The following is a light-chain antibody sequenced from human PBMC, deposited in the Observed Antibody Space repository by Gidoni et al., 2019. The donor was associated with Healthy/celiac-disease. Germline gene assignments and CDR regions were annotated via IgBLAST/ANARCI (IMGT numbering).Light chain of an antibody. CDR2: KAS. J-gene: IGKJ1*01. V-gene: IGKV1-5*03. CDR3: QQYNSYWT. Sequence: DIQMTQSPSTLSASVGDRVTITCRASQSISSWLAWYQQKPGKAPKLLISKASSLESGVPSRFSGSGSVTEFTLTISSLQPDDFATYYCQQYNSYWTFGQGTKVEIK. CDR1: QSISSW.